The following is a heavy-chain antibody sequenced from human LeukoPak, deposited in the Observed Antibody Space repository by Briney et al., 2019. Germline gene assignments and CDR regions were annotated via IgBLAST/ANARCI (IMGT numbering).Heavy chain of an antibody. V-gene: IGHV4-59*01. CDR1: GGSISSYY. CDR3: ARVGGYDYHYFDY. CDR2: IYYSGST. J-gene: IGHJ4*02. D-gene: IGHD5-12*01. Sequence: AETLTLTCTVCGGSISSYYWIWIREPPGKALEWFGYIYYSGSTNYNPSLKSRVTISVDTYKNQFSLKLSSVTAADTAVYYCARVGGYDYHYFDYWGQGTLVTVSS.